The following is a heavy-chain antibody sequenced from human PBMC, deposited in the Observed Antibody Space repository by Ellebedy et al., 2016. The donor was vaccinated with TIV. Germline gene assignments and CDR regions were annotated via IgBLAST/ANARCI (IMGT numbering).Heavy chain of an antibody. Sequence: SETLSLXXTVSGGSISSGSYYWTWIRQPPGKGLEWIGYISYSGTTYYNPSLRTRLTISLDSSKNQFSLKVNSVTAADTAVYYCARDPLGQVVDIWGQGTVVTVSS. J-gene: IGHJ3*02. CDR3: ARDPLGQVVDI. V-gene: IGHV4-30-4*01. CDR1: GGSISSGSYY. CDR2: ISYSGTT. D-gene: IGHD2-15*01.